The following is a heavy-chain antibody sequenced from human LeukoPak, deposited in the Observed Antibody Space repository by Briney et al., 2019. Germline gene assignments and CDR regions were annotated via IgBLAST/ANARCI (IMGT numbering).Heavy chain of an antibody. CDR2: ISGSGGST. CDR3: ARDVDTAMVYISYYYYYYYMDV. CDR1: GFTFSSYA. D-gene: IGHD5-18*01. J-gene: IGHJ6*03. Sequence: GGSLRLSCAASGFTFSSYAMSWVRQAPGKGLEWVSAISGSGGSTYYADSVKGRFTISRDNSKNTLYLQMNSLRAEDTAVYYCARDVDTAMVYISYYYYYYYMDVWGKGTTVTVSS. V-gene: IGHV3-23*01.